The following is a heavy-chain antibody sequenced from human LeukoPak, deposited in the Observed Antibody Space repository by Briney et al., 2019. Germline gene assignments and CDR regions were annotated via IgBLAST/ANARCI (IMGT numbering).Heavy chain of an antibody. Sequence: PSETLSLTCSVSGGSISSRDHYWSWIRQHPGKGLEWIGYIFYSGSTHYNPSLKSRVTISVDPSKNQFSLKLSSVTAADTAVYYCARALYYVSGYFFFDYWGQGILVTVSS. CDR3: ARALYYVSGYFFFDY. CDR2: IFYSGST. CDR1: GGSISSRDHY. V-gene: IGHV4-31*03. J-gene: IGHJ4*02. D-gene: IGHD3-22*01.